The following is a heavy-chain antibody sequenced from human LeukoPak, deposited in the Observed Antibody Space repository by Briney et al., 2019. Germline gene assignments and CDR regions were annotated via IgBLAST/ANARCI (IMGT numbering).Heavy chain of an antibody. CDR1: GGSISSFY. CDR3: VRGAATSTGDAFDI. J-gene: IGHJ3*02. CDR2: IHTTGST. D-gene: IGHD6-13*01. Sequence: SETLSLTCTVSGGSISSFYWGWIRQPAGKGLEWIGRIHTTGSTNYNPSLKSRVTMSVETSKDQFSLKVNSVTAADTAVYYCVRGAATSTGDAFDIWGPGTMVTVSS. V-gene: IGHV4-4*07.